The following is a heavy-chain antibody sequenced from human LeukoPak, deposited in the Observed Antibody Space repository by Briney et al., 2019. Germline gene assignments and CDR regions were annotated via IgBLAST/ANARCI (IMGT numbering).Heavy chain of an antibody. CDR3: AKGPDYYDTYFDY. D-gene: IGHD3-22*01. CDR1: GFSITNYW. J-gene: IGHJ4*02. V-gene: IGHV3-7*03. Sequence: GGSLRLSCAVSGFSITNYWMTWVRQAPGKGLEWVANIKGDGSEKYYVDSVKGRFTISRDNDKNYPYLQMNSLRAEDTAVYYCAKGPDYYDTYFDYWGQGTLVTVSS. CDR2: IKGDGSEK.